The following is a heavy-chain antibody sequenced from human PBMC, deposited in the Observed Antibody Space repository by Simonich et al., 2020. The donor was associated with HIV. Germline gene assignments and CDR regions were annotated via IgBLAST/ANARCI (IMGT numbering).Heavy chain of an antibody. J-gene: IGHJ4*02. CDR3: ARGTVTGGDARFDY. D-gene: IGHD4-17*01. CDR1: GGSFSGYS. V-gene: IGHV4-34*01. CDR2: INHSGIT. Sequence: QVQLHQWGAGLLKPSETLSLTCAVYGGSFSGYSWTWVRQSPGKGLEWIGEINHSGITNYNPSLKGRVTISLDTSKNQFSRKLNSVTAADTAVYYCARGTVTGGDARFDYWGQGTLVTVSS.